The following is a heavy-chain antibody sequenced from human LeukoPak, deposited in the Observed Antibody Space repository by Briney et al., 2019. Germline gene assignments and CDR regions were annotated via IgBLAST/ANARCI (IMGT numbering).Heavy chain of an antibody. D-gene: IGHD3-9*01. CDR2: ISSNGGST. J-gene: IGHJ3*02. Sequence: GGSLRLSCAASGFTFSSYAMHWVRQAPGKGLEYVSAISSNGGSTYYANSVKGRFTISRDNSKSTLYLQMGSLRAEDMAVYYCARAYFDSGDAFDIWGQGTMVTVSS. V-gene: IGHV3-64*01. CDR3: ARAYFDSGDAFDI. CDR1: GFTFSSYA.